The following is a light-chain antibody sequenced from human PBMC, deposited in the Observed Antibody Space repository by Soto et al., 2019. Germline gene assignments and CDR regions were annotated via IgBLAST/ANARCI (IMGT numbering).Light chain of an antibody. J-gene: IGLJ2*01. CDR2: DVS. V-gene: IGLV2-14*03. Sequence: QSALTQPASVCGSPGQSITISCAGTSADIGAFNYVSWYQHHPGKAPKLLIYDVSDRPSGVSTRFSASKSANTASLTISGLQADDEADYYCSSYLTSSALVFGGGTKLTVL. CDR1: SADIGAFNY. CDR3: SSYLTSSALV.